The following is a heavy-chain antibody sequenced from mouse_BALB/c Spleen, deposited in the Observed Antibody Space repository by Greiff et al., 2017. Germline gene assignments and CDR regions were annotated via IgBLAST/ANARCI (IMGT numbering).Heavy chain of an antibody. V-gene: IGHV2-9*02. CDR2: IWAGGST. CDR1: GFSLTSYG. CDR3: ARERFGNYYFDY. D-gene: IGHD2-1*01. J-gene: IGHJ2*01. Sequence: VHLEESGPGLVAPSQSLSITCTVSGFSLTSYGVHWVRQPPGKGLEWLGVIWAGGSTNYYSALMSRLSISKDNSKSQVFLKMNSLQTDDTAMYYCARERFGNYYFDYWGQGTTLTVSS.